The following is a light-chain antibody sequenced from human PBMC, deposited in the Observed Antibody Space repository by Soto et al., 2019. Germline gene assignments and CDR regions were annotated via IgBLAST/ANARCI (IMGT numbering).Light chain of an antibody. Sequence: QSALTQPPSASGSPGQSVTISCTGTSSDVGGYNYVSWYQQHPGKAPKLMIYEVSKRPSGVPDRFSGSKSGNTASLTVSGLQAEDEGDYYCSSYAGSNNFVVFGGGTKRTVL. V-gene: IGLV2-8*01. CDR3: SSYAGSNNFVV. CDR2: EVS. J-gene: IGLJ2*01. CDR1: SSDVGGYNY.